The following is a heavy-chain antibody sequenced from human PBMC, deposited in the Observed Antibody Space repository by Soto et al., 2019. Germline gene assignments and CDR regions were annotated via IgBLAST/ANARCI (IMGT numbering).Heavy chain of an antibody. CDR1: GFTFSSYA. CDR3: ARDHPGGNYFDY. CDR2: ISYDGSNK. Sequence: GGSLRLSCAASGFTFSSYAMHWVRQAPGKGLEWVAVISYDGSNKYYADSVKGRFTISRDNSKNTLYLQMNSLRAEDTAVYYCARDHPGGNYFDYWGQGTLVTVSS. J-gene: IGHJ4*02. D-gene: IGHD2-15*01. V-gene: IGHV3-30-3*01.